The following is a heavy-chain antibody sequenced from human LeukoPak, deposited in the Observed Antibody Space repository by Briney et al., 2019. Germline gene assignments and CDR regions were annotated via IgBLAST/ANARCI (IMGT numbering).Heavy chain of an antibody. J-gene: IGHJ6*03. CDR3: ARSLEWLSQRSNYYYYYMDV. CDR1: GYTFTSYG. V-gene: IGHV1-18*01. Sequence: GASVKVSCKASGYTFTSYGISWVRQAPGQGLEWMGWISAYSGNTNYAQKLQGRVTMTTDTSTSTAYMELRSLRSDDTAVYYCARSLEWLSQRSNYYYYYMDVWGKGTTVTVSS. CDR2: ISAYSGNT. D-gene: IGHD3-3*01.